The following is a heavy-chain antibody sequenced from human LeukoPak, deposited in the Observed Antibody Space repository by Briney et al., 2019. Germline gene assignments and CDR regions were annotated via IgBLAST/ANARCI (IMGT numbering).Heavy chain of an antibody. CDR3: AKDLGGTTPFLVSFDI. CDR2: ITNGGSTI. Sequence: GGSLRLSCAASGFTFSDYNMNWVRQAPGKGLEWVSYITNGGSTIHHADSVKGRFTISRDNSKNTLYLQMNSLRAEDTAVYYCAKDLGGTTPFLVSFDIWGQGTMVTVSS. J-gene: IGHJ3*02. CDR1: GFTFSDYN. D-gene: IGHD1-1*01. V-gene: IGHV3-11*01.